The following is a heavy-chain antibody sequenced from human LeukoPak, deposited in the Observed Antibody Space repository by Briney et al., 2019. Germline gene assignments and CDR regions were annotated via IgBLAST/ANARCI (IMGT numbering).Heavy chain of an antibody. V-gene: IGHV3-23*01. CDR3: VKTRGDNFFDY. CDR2: LSGSGDKT. D-gene: IGHD2-21*02. Sequence: GGSLRLSCAASGFIFSTYAMSWVRQAPGKGLEWVSALSGSGDKTFYADSVKGRFTISRDNSKNTLYLQMNSLRAEDTAVYYCVKTRGDNFFDYWGQGTLVTVSS. CDR1: GFIFSTYA. J-gene: IGHJ4*02.